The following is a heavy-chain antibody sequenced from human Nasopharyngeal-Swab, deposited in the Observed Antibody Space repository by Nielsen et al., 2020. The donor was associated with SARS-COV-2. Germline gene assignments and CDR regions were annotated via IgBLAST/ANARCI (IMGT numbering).Heavy chain of an antibody. J-gene: IGHJ4*02. CDR3: ARGGAARPGFDY. Sequence: IRQPPGKGLEWIGYIYYSGSTCYNPSLKSRVTISVDTSKNQFSLKLSSVTAADTAVYYCARGGAARPGFDYWGQGTLVTVSS. V-gene: IGHV4-31*02. D-gene: IGHD6-6*01. CDR2: IYYSGST.